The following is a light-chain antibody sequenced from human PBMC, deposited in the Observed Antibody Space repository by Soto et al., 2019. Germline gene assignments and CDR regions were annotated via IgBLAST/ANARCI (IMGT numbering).Light chain of an antibody. CDR2: DAS. Sequence: VLTQSPATLSLSPWERTTLSCRASQSVSSYLAWYQQKPGQAPRLLIYDASNRATGIPARFSGSGSGTDFTLTISSLEPEDFAVYYCQQRSNWPITFGQGTRLEIK. J-gene: IGKJ5*01. CDR1: QSVSSY. V-gene: IGKV3-11*01. CDR3: QQRSNWPIT.